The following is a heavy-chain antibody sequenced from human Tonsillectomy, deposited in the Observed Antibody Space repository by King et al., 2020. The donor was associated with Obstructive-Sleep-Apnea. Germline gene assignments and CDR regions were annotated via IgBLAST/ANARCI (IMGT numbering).Heavy chain of an antibody. V-gene: IGHV3-30-3*01. CDR1: GFTFSSYA. CDR2: ISYDGSNK. CDR3: ATRAGSSSWPYYYFDY. J-gene: IGHJ4*02. Sequence: VQLVESGGGVVQPGRSLRLSCAASGFTFSSYAMLWVRQAPGKGLEWVAFISYDGSNKYYADSVKGRFTISRDNCKNTLYLQMNSLRAEDTAVYYCATRAGSSSWPYYYFDYWGQGTLVTVSS. D-gene: IGHD6-13*01.